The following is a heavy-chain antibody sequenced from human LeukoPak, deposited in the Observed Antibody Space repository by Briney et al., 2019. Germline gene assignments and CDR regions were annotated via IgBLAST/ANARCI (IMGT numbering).Heavy chain of an antibody. CDR3: AKALGGIAAAGDFDY. J-gene: IGHJ4*02. Sequence: QSGGSLRLSCAASGFTFDDYAMHWVRQAPGKGLEWVSGISWNSGSIGYADSVKGRFTISRYNAKNSLYLQMNSLRAEDTALYYCAKALGGIAAAGDFDYWGQGTLVTVSS. CDR2: ISWNSGSI. D-gene: IGHD6-13*01. V-gene: IGHV3-9*01. CDR1: GFTFDDYA.